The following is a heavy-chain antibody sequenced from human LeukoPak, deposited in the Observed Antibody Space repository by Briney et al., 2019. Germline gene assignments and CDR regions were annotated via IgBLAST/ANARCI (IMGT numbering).Heavy chain of an antibody. CDR1: GFTFSSYA. Sequence: GGSLRLSCAASGFTFSSYAMSWVRQAPGKGLEWVSAISGSGGSTYYADSVKGRFTISRDNSKNTLYLQMNSLRAEGTAVYYCARMYYYDSSGYYGPVDYWGQGTLVTVSS. D-gene: IGHD3-22*01. CDR2: ISGSGGST. J-gene: IGHJ4*02. CDR3: ARMYYYDSSGYYGPVDY. V-gene: IGHV3-23*01.